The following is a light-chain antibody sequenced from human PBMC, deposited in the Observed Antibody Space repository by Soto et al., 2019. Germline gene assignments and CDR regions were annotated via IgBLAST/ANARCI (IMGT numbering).Light chain of an antibody. J-gene: IGKJ4*01. CDR1: QSISSTF. Sequence: VLTQSPGTLSLSPGERATLSCRASQSISSTFLAWYQQKPGQAPRLLIYGASTRGTGIPARFSCSGSGTDFPLTISRLEPEDFAVYYCQLYGSSHPFTFGGGTKVEIK. V-gene: IGKV3-20*01. CDR3: QLYGSSHPFT. CDR2: GAS.